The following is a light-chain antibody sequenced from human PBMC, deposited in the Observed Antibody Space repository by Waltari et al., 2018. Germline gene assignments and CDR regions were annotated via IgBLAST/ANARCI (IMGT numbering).Light chain of an antibody. CDR1: SSGVGSYNL. CDR2: EGS. Sequence: QSALTQPASVPGSPGQSITISCTGTSSGVGSYNLVSMYQHPPGKPPKLMIYEGSKRPSGVSNRSSGSKSGNTASLTISGLQAEDEADYYCCSYAGAVFGGGTKLTIL. J-gene: IGLJ3*02. CDR3: CSYAGAV. V-gene: IGLV2-23*01.